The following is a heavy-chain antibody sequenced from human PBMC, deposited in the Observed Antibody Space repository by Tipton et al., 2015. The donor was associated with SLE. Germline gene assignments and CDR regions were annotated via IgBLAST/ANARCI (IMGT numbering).Heavy chain of an antibody. D-gene: IGHD1-1*01. V-gene: IGHV4-34*01. J-gene: IGHJ6*03. Sequence: TLSLTCAVYGGSFSGYYWNWIRQPPGKGLEWIGEINHGGSTNYNPFLKSQVTISVDTSKNQFSLRLGSVTAADTAVYYCARVPGLERSDSYFDYMAVWGKGTTVTVS. CDR2: INHGGST. CDR3: ARVPGLERSDSYFDYMAV. CDR1: GGSFSGYY.